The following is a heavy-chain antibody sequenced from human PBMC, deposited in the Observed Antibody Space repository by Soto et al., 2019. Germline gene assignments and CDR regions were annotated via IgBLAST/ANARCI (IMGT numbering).Heavy chain of an antibody. V-gene: IGHV1-58*01. CDR2: IVVGSGNT. CDR3: VGGRYRWVDY. D-gene: IGHD2-21*02. Sequence: GASVKVSCKASGFTFTSSAVQWVRQARGQRLEWIGWIVVGSGNTNYAQKFQERVTITRDMSTSTAYMELNSLTVEDTAEYYCVGGRYRWVDYWGQGTLVTVSS. J-gene: IGHJ4*02. CDR1: GFTFTSSA.